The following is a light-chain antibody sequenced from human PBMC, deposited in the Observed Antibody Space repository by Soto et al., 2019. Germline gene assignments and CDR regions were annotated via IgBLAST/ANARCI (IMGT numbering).Light chain of an antibody. CDR3: SSYTTNNAHV. Sequence: QSALTQPPSASGSPGQSVTISCTGTSSDIGGYNFVSWYQQHPGKAPKLMIDEVNKRPSGVPDRFSGSKSGNTASLTVSGLQAEDEADYYCSSYTTNNAHVFGGGTKLTVL. CDR2: EVN. V-gene: IGLV2-8*01. J-gene: IGLJ2*01. CDR1: SSDIGGYNF.